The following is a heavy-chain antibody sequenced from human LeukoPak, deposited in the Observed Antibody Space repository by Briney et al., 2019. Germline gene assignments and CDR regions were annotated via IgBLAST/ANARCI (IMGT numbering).Heavy chain of an antibody. V-gene: IGHV3-23*01. Sequence: PGGSLRLSCAASGFTFSSYAMSWVRQAPGKGLEWVSAISGSGGSTYYADSVKGRFTISRDNSKNTLYLQMNSLRGEDTALYYCARRGTVLDYWGQGTLVTASS. CDR3: ARRGTVLDY. D-gene: IGHD3-10*01. CDR2: ISGSGGST. J-gene: IGHJ4*02. CDR1: GFTFSSYA.